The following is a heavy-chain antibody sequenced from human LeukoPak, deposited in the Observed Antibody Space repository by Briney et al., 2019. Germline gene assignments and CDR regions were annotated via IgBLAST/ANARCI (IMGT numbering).Heavy chain of an antibody. D-gene: IGHD1-26*01. J-gene: IGHJ3*02. CDR3: ARELEGANAFDI. V-gene: IGHV3-30-3*01. CDR2: ISYDGSNK. Sequence: GGSLRLSCAASGFTFSSYAMHWVRQAPGKGLEWVAVISYDGSNKYHADSVKGRFTISRDNSKNTLYLQMNSLRAEDTAVYYCARELEGANAFDIWGQGTMVTVSS. CDR1: GFTFSSYA.